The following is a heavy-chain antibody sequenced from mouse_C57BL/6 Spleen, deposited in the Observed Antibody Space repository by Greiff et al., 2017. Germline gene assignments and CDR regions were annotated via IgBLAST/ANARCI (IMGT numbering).Heavy chain of an antibody. Sequence: VQLQQSGPELVKPGASVKISCKASGYSFTGYYMNWVKQSPEKSLEWIGEINPSTGGTTYNQKFKAKATLSVAKSSSTAYMQLKILTSEDSAVYYYARLGNEYDGWFAYWGQGTLVTVSA. CDR3: ARLGNEYDGWFAY. CDR2: INPSTGGT. D-gene: IGHD2-4*01. J-gene: IGHJ3*01. CDR1: GYSFTGYY. V-gene: IGHV1-42*01.